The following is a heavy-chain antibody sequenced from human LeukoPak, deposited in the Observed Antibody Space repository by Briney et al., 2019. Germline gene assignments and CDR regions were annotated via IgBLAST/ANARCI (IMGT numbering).Heavy chain of an antibody. CDR2: IHSDGSST. J-gene: IGHJ4*02. CDR1: GFTFSSYW. Sequence: GGSLRLSCAASGFTFSSYWMYSVRQAPGKGLVWVSRIHSDGSSTSYADSVRGRFTISRDDAKSTLYLQMNSLRAEDTAVYYCARSGWPYYFDYWGQGTLVTVSS. D-gene: IGHD3-22*01. CDR3: ARSGWPYYFDY. V-gene: IGHV3-74*01.